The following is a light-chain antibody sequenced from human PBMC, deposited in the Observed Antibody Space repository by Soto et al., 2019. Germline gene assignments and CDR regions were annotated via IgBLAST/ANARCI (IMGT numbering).Light chain of an antibody. J-gene: IGKJ1*01. CDR1: RSFLHSSNNKDY. V-gene: IGKV4-1*01. Sequence: DIVMTQSPDSLAVSLGERATINCKSSRSFLHSSNNKDYLAWYQQKPGQPPKLLIAWASTRESGVPDRFSGSGSGTDFTLTITSLQAEDVAVYYCQQYYTTPQSFGQGTKVEIK. CDR2: WAS. CDR3: QQYYTTPQS.